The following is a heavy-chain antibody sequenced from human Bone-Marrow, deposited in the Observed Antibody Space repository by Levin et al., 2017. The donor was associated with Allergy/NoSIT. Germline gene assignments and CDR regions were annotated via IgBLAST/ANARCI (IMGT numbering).Heavy chain of an antibody. Sequence: SETLSLTCTVSGGSISSYYWSWVRQPPGKGLEWIGYSFYSGTTNYNPSLKSRVTISVDTSKNQFSLKLSSVTAADSAVYYCARDRSAHPYYYYALDVWGQGTTVTVSS. CDR3: ARDRSAHPYYYYALDV. V-gene: IGHV4-59*08. CDR2: SFYSGTT. CDR1: GGSISSYY. D-gene: IGHD3-22*01. J-gene: IGHJ6*02.